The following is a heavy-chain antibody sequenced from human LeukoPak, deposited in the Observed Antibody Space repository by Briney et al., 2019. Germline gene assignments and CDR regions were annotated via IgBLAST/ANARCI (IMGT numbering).Heavy chain of an antibody. D-gene: IGHD6-19*01. V-gene: IGHV4-30-4*08. CDR1: VGSIISSAYY. J-gene: IGHJ4*02. Sequence: SETLSLTCTVSVGSIISSAYYCSWIRQPPGKGLEWIGYIYYSGRTYYNPPLKSRVTISLDTSKNQFSLKLSSVTAADTAVYYCVRTEVSSGSEDYWGQGTLVTVSS. CDR2: IYYSGRT. CDR3: VRTEVSSGSEDY.